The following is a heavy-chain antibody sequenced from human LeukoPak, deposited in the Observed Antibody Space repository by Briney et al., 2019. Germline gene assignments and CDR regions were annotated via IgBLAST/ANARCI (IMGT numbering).Heavy chain of an antibody. J-gene: IGHJ4*02. CDR1: GFTFSTYS. CDR3: ARASRFLPDY. Sequence: PGGSLRLSCAASGFTFSTYSMNWVRQAPGKGLEWVSSISSSSSYISYADSVKGQFTISRDNARNSLYLQMNSLRAEDTAVYYCARASRFLPDYWGQGTLVTVSS. D-gene: IGHD3-10*01. CDR2: ISSSSSYI. V-gene: IGHV3-21*01.